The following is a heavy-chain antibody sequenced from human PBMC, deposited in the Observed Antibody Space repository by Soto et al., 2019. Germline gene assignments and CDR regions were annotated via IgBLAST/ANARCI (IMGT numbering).Heavy chain of an antibody. D-gene: IGHD6-19*01. Sequence: SETLSLTCAVSGGSISSSNWWSWVRQPPGKGLEWIGEIYHSGSTNYNPSLKSRVTISVDKSKNQFSLKLSSVTAADTAVYYCARDFPIAVAGSYYYGMDVWGQGTTVTVS. J-gene: IGHJ6*02. CDR1: GGSISSSNW. CDR3: ARDFPIAVAGSYYYGMDV. CDR2: IYHSGST. V-gene: IGHV4-4*02.